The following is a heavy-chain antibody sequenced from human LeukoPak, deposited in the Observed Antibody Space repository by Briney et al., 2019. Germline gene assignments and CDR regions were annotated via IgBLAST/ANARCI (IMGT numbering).Heavy chain of an antibody. Sequence: PSETLSLTCTVSGGSISSYYWSWIRQPPGKGLEWIGYIYYSGSTNYNPSLKSRVTISVDTSKNQFSLKLSSVTAADTAVYYCARDYGDYAEFDPWGQGTLATVSS. D-gene: IGHD4-17*01. CDR1: GGSISSYY. CDR3: ARDYGDYAEFDP. V-gene: IGHV4-59*12. CDR2: IYYSGST. J-gene: IGHJ5*02.